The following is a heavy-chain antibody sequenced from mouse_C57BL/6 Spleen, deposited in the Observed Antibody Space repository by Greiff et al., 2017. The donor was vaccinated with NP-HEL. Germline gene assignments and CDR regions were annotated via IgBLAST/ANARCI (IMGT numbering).Heavy chain of an antibody. Sequence: QVQLHQSGAELVRPGTSVKVSCKASGYAFTNYLIEWVKQRPGQGLEWIGVINPGSGGTNYNEKFKGKATLTADKSSSTAYMQLSSLTSEDSAVYFCARSAAYFDYWGQGTTLTVSS. CDR3: ARSAAYFDY. CDR1: GYAFTNYL. J-gene: IGHJ2*01. V-gene: IGHV1-54*01. CDR2: INPGSGGT. D-gene: IGHD1-2*01.